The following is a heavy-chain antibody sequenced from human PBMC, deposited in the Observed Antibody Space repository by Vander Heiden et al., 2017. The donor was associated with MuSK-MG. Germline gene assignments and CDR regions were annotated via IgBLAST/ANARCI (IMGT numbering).Heavy chain of an antibody. CDR2: IKSKTDGGTT. CDR1: GFTFSNAW. D-gene: IGHD3-10*01. CDR3: TTEDYYGSGSYYNTHFDY. J-gene: IGHJ4*02. Sequence: EVQLVESGGGLVKPGGSLRLSCAASGFTFSNAWMSWVRQGPGKGLEWVGSIKSKTDGGTTDYAAPVKGRFTISRDDSKNTLYLQMNSLKTEDTAVYYCTTEDYYGSGSYYNTHFDYWGQGTLVTVSS. V-gene: IGHV3-15*01.